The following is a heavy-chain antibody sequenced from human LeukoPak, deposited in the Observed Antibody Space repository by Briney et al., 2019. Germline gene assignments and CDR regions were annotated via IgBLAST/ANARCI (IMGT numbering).Heavy chain of an antibody. Sequence: ASVKVSCKASGYSFTSFGLSWLRQAPGQGLEWMGWISTNTGNTDYAQKFQDRVTLTTDTSTTTAYMELRSLTSDDTAVYYCAREIPYPDCSSSGCYGPWDYWGQGTLVTVSS. CDR3: AREIPYPDCSSSGCYGPWDY. V-gene: IGHV1-18*01. CDR1: GYSFTSFG. CDR2: ISTNTGNT. J-gene: IGHJ4*02. D-gene: IGHD2-2*01.